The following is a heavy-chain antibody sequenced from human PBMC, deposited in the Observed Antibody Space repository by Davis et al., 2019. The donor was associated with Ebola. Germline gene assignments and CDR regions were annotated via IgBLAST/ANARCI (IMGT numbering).Heavy chain of an antibody. CDR3: AKDTSNVWFDV. V-gene: IGHV3-23*01. CDR2: ISRSGGST. Sequence: GESLKISCAASGFIFSSYVMNWVRQAPGKGLEWVSAISRSGGSTYYADSVKGRFTISRDNSKNTLHLQMNSLRVEDTATYYCAKDTSNVWFDVWGQGTNVTVSS. D-gene: IGHD6-19*01. CDR1: GFIFSSYV. J-gene: IGHJ3*01.